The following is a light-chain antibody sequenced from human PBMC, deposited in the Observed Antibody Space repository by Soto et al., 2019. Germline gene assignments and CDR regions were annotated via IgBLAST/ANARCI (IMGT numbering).Light chain of an antibody. V-gene: IGLV2-14*01. Sequence: QSALTQPASVSGSPGQSITISCTGTSSDVGGYKYVSWYQQHPGKAPKLMIYEVSNRPSGVSNRFSGSKSGNMASLTISGLQAEDEADYYCSSYTSSSPCVFGTGTKLT. CDR3: SSYTSSSPCV. CDR2: EVS. J-gene: IGLJ1*01. CDR1: SSDVGGYKY.